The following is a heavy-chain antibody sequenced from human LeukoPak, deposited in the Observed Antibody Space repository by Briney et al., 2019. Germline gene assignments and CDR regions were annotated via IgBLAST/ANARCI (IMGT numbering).Heavy chain of an antibody. CDR1: GGTFSSYA. V-gene: IGHV1-69*13. J-gene: IGHJ2*01. Sequence: ASVKVSCKASGGTFSSYAISWVRQAPGQGLGWMGGIIPIFGTANYAQKFQGRVTITADESTSTAYMELSSLRSEDTAVYYCARDYDWYFDLWGRGTLVTVSS. D-gene: IGHD3-16*01. CDR2: IIPIFGTA. CDR3: ARDYDWYFDL.